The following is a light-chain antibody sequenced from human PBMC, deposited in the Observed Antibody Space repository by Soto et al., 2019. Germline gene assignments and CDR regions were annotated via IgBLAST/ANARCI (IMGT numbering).Light chain of an antibody. CDR1: SGDVGGYNF. CDR3: CSYGGSYTWV. J-gene: IGLJ3*02. V-gene: IGLV2-11*01. Sequence: QSVLTQPRSVSGSPGQSVTISCTGTSGDVGGYNFVSWYQQHPGKAPTLMISDVSQRPSGVPDRFSGSKSGNTASLTISGLQADDEADYYCCSYGGSYTWVFGGGTKVTVL. CDR2: DVS.